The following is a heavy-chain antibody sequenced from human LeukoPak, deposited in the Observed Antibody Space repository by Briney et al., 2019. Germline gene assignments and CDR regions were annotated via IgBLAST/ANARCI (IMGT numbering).Heavy chain of an antibody. D-gene: IGHD3-10*01. CDR1: GGSINSYY. Sequence: SETLSLTCTVFGGSINSYYWSWVRQPPGKGPEWIGYIYTSGSTNYNPSLKSRVIISAETSKNQFSLRLRSVTAADTAVYYCARHLHSDGSGSYLNWFDPWGPGTLVTVSS. J-gene: IGHJ5*02. CDR2: IYTSGST. CDR3: ARHLHSDGSGSYLNWFDP. V-gene: IGHV4-4*09.